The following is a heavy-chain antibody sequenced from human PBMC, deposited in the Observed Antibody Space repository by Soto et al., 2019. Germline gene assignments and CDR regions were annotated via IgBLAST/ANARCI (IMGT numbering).Heavy chain of an antibody. CDR3: ALKDYSSSWYAWFDP. V-gene: IGHV2-5*02. Sequence: AQTVAQSFDFGGRRLSTSNVGVGWLRQPPGKALEWLALIYWDDDKRYSPSLKSRLTITKDTSKNQVVLTMTNMDPVDTATYYCALKDYSSSWYAWFDPWGQGTLVTVSS. D-gene: IGHD6-13*01. CDR1: GRRLSTSNVG. J-gene: IGHJ5*02. CDR2: IYWDDDK.